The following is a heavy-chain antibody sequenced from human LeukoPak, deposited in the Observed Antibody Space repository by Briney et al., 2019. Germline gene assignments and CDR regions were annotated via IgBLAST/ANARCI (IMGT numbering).Heavy chain of an antibody. CDR3: ARDPSLYDSSGSPGYYYGMDV. CDR2: IKQDGSEK. V-gene: IGHV3-7*01. D-gene: IGHD3-22*01. CDR1: GFTFSSYW. Sequence: GGSLRLSCAASGFTFSSYWMSWVRQAPGKGLEWVANIKQDGSEKYYVDSVKGRFTISRDNAKNSLYLQMNSLRAEDTAVYYCARDPSLYDSSGSPGYYYGMDVWGQGTTVTVSS. J-gene: IGHJ6*02.